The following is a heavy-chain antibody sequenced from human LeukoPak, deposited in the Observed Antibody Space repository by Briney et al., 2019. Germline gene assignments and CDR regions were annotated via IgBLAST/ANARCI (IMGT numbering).Heavy chain of an antibody. Sequence: SGTLSLTCTVSGGSISSYYWSWIRQPPGKGLEWIGYIYYSGSTNYNPSLKSRVTISVDTSKNQFSLKLSSVTAADTAVYYCARVKGRGLMDVWGKGTTVTVSS. CDR3: ARVKGRGLMDV. CDR2: IYYSGST. J-gene: IGHJ6*03. CDR1: GGSISSYY. V-gene: IGHV4-59*01. D-gene: IGHD5-12*01.